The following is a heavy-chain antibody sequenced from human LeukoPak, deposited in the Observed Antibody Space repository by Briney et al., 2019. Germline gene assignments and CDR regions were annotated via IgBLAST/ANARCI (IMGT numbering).Heavy chain of an antibody. CDR2: ISSSGATI. CDR3: ARDSREESSGWYTDY. CDR1: GFTFSDYY. Sequence: GGSLRLSCAASGFTFSDYYMSWIRQAPGKGLEWVSYISSSGATIYYADSVKGRFTISRDNARNSLYLQMNSLRAEDTAVYYCARDSREESSGWYTDYWGQGTLVTVSS. J-gene: IGHJ4*02. V-gene: IGHV3-11*04. D-gene: IGHD6-19*01.